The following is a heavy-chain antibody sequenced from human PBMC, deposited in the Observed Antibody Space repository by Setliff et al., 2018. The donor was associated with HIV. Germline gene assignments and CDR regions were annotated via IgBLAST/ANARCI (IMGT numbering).Heavy chain of an antibody. V-gene: IGHV4-39*01. Sequence: SETLSLTCSVSGDSISRSNYYWGWTRQSPGKGLEWVGSISSSGGTSYSAASLKSRVTLSIDTSKNQFSLKLTSVTAADTAMYYCARTGWAQLMQGAWFGPWGQGVQVTVSS. J-gene: IGHJ5*02. CDR2: ISSSGGT. CDR1: GDSISRSNYY. CDR3: ARTGWAQLMQGAWFGP. D-gene: IGHD2-8*01.